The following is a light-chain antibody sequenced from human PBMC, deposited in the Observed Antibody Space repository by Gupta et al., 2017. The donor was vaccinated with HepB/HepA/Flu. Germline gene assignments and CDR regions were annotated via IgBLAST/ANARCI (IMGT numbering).Light chain of an antibody. CDR1: QDISNY. J-gene: IGKJ4*01. CDR2: DAS. V-gene: IGKV1-33*01. Sequence: DIQMTQSPSSLSASVGDRVTITCQASQDISNYLNWYQQKPGKAPKLMIYDASNLETGVPSRFSGSGYGTDFTFTISSRQPEDFAKYYCQHENNLPVTFGRGTKVDIK. CDR3: QHENNLPVT.